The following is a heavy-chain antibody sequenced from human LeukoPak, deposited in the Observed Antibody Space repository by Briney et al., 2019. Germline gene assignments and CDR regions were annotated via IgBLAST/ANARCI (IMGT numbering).Heavy chain of an antibody. CDR3: AKDRQVVVTAICWFDP. Sequence: TGGSLRLSCAASGFTFSSYSMSWVRQAPGKGLEWVSAITGSGGSTYYADSVKGRFTISRDNSNNTLYLQMNSLRAEDTAVYYCAKDRQVVVTAICWFDPWGQGTLVTVSS. V-gene: IGHV3-23*01. CDR2: ITGSGGST. CDR1: GFTFSSYS. D-gene: IGHD2-21*02. J-gene: IGHJ5*02.